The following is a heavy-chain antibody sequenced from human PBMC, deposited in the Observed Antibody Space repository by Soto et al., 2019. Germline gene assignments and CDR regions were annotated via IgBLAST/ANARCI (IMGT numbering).Heavy chain of an antibody. J-gene: IGHJ3*02. CDR3: ARVRITIFGVVTHAFDI. Sequence: PGGSLRLSCAASGFTFSSYSMNWVRQAPGKGLEWVSSISSSSSYIYYADSVKGRFTISRDNAKNSLYLQMNSLRAEDTAVYYCARVRITIFGVVTHAFDIWGQGTMVTVSS. CDR2: ISSSSSYI. V-gene: IGHV3-21*01. D-gene: IGHD3-3*01. CDR1: GFTFSSYS.